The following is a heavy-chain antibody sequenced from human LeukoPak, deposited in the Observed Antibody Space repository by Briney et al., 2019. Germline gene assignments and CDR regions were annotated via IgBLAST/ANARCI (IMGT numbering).Heavy chain of an antibody. CDR1: GGSISSSSYY. J-gene: IGHJ3*02. Sequence: SETLSLTCTVSGGSISSSSYYWGWIRQPPGKGLEWIGSIYYSGSTYYNPSLKSRVTISVDTSKNQFSLKLSSVAAADTAVYYCARGQLYYYGSGSYYAFDIWGQGTMVTVSS. CDR2: IYYSGST. CDR3: ARGQLYYYGSGSYYAFDI. D-gene: IGHD3-10*01. V-gene: IGHV4-39*07.